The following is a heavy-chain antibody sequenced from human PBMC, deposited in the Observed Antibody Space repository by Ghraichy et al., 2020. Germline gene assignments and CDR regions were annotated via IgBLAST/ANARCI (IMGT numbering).Heavy chain of an antibody. CDR3: ARLANYYDSSGYYGYYGMDV. V-gene: IGHV4-59*08. CDR2: IYYSGST. J-gene: IGHJ6*02. Sequence: SETLSLTCTVSGGSISSYYWSWIRQPPGKGLEWIGYIYYSGSTNYNPSLKSRVTISVDTSKNQFSLKLSSVTAADTAVYYCARLANYYDSSGYYGYYGMDVWGQGTTVTVSS. D-gene: IGHD3-22*01. CDR1: GGSISSYY.